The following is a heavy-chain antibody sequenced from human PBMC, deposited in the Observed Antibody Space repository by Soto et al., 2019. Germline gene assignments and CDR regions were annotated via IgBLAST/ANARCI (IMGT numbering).Heavy chain of an antibody. V-gene: IGHV3-11*01. J-gene: IGHJ4*02. CDR2: ISSSGNSI. Sequence: VGSLRLSCAASGFTFSDYYMTWIRQAPGKGLEWVSYISSSGNSIYYADSVRGRFTVSRDNAKNSPFLQMNSLRAEDTAVYYCARRAAAGRSFDYWGLGTLVTVSS. D-gene: IGHD6-13*01. CDR3: ARRAAAGRSFDY. CDR1: GFTFSDYY.